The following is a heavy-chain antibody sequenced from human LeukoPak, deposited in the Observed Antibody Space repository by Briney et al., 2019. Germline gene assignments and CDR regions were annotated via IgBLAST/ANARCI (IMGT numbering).Heavy chain of an antibody. D-gene: IGHD4-17*01. CDR2: ISSRGRTV. V-gene: IGHV3-48*04. CDR1: GFTFSSYG. CDR3: ARENGDYFDY. J-gene: IGHJ4*02. Sequence: GGSLRLSCAAPGFTFSSYGMHWVRQAPGKGLEWVSYISSRGRTVYYADSVKGRLTISRDNAKNSLYLQMNSLRAEDTAVYYCARENGDYFDYWGQGTLVTVSS.